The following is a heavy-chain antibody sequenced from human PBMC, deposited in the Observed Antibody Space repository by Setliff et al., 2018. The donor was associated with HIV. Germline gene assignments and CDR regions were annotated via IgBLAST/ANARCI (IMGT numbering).Heavy chain of an antibody. CDR2: IYISGTT. CDR1: GGSISSGSYY. V-gene: IGHV4-61*09. Sequence: PSETLSLTCTVSGGSISSGSYYWSWIRQPAGKGLEWIGHIYISGTTNYNPSLKSRVTISVDTSKNQFSLKLSSVTAADTAVYYCARHRDPPGTSWIYYYYYMDLWGEGTTVTVSS. D-gene: IGHD6-13*01. CDR3: ARHRDPPGTSWIYYYYYMDL. J-gene: IGHJ6*03.